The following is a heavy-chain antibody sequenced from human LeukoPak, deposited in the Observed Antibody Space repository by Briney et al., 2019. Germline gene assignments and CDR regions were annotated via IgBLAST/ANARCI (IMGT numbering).Heavy chain of an antibody. V-gene: IGHV4-38-2*02. Sequence: SETLSLTCTVSGYSISSGYYWGWIRQPPGKGLEWIGSIYHSASTYYNPSLKSRVTISVDTSKNQFSLKLCSVTAADTAVYYCARVLWFGKYYFDYWGQGTLVTVSS. J-gene: IGHJ4*02. CDR3: ARVLWFGKYYFDY. CDR1: GYSISSGYY. CDR2: IYHSAST. D-gene: IGHD3-10*01.